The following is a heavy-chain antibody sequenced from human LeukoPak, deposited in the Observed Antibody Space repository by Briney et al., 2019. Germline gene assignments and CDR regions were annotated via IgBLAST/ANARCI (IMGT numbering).Heavy chain of an antibody. CDR1: GFTFSSYA. CDR3: ASPPATRSHRVVPAAIVDY. J-gene: IGHJ4*02. CDR2: ISYDVSNE. D-gene: IGHD2-2*02. V-gene: IGHV3-30-3*01. Sequence: PGGSLRLSCAASGFTFSSYAMHWVRQAPGKGREWGAVISYDVSNEYYANSVKGRFTISRDNSKNTLYLQMNSLRAEDTAVYYCASPPATRSHRVVPAAIVDYWGQGTLVTVSS.